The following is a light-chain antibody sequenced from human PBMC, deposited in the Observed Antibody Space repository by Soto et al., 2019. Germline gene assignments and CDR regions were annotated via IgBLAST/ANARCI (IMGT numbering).Light chain of an antibody. Sequence: EIVLTQSPGTLSLSPGERATLSCRASQSVSGSYLAWYQQRPGQAPRLPIYGASSRATGIPDRFSGSGSGTDFTLTITRLEPEDFAVYYCQQYGSSRWTFGRGTKVDIK. J-gene: IGKJ1*01. CDR3: QQYGSSRWT. CDR2: GAS. CDR1: QSVSGSY. V-gene: IGKV3-20*01.